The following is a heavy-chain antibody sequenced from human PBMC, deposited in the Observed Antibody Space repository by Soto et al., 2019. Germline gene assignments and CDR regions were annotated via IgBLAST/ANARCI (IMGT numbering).Heavy chain of an antibody. D-gene: IGHD2-21*01. Sequence: QVQLVQSGAEGKKPGASVKVFCKASGYTFTDYAIHWVRQAPGQRLELMGWIAPGNGNTKYSQNFQGRVTITRDTSATTAYMELSSLRSEDTAVYYCAKGSRMWTPDYWGQGTLVTVSS. CDR2: IAPGNGNT. CDR3: AKGSRMWTPDY. CDR1: GYTFTDYA. J-gene: IGHJ4*02. V-gene: IGHV1-3*01.